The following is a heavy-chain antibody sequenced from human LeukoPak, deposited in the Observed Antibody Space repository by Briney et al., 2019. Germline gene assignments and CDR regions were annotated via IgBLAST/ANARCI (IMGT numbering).Heavy chain of an antibody. D-gene: IGHD3-10*01. CDR1: GFTFSSYA. V-gene: IGHV3-23*01. J-gene: IGHJ4*02. CDR3: AKQRIVDYYGSGSYYNAYYFDY. CDR2: ISGSGGST. Sequence: GGSLRLSCAASGFTFSSYAMSWVRQAPGKGLEWVSAISGSGGSTYYADSVKGRFTISRDNSKNTLHLQMNSLRAEDTAVYYCAKQRIVDYYGSGSYYNAYYFDYWGQGTLVTVSS.